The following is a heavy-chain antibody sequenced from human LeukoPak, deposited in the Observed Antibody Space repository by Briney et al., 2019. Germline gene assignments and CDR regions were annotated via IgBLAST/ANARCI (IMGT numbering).Heavy chain of an antibody. CDR1: GFTFSSYA. CDR3: ARALNGFDI. V-gene: IGHV3-53*01. CDR2: IYSGGSI. J-gene: IGHJ3*02. Sequence: GGSLRLSCAASGFTFSSYAMTWVRQAPGKGLEWVSVIYSGGSIYYADSVKGRFTISRDNSRNTLYLQMNSLRAEDTAVYYCARALNGFDIWGPGTLVTVSS.